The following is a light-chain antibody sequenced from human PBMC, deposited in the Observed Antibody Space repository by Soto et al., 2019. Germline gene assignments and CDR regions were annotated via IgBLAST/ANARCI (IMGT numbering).Light chain of an antibody. CDR2: EVS. CDR3: SSYTSTNTLYWV. J-gene: IGLJ3*02. CDR1: SSDVGGYNY. Sequence: QSVLTQAASVSGSPGQSITISCTGASSDVGGYNYVSWYQQHPGKAPKLMIYEVSNRPSGVSNRFSGSKSGNTASLTISGLQAEDEADYYCSSYTSTNTLYWVFGGGTQLTVL. V-gene: IGLV2-14*01.